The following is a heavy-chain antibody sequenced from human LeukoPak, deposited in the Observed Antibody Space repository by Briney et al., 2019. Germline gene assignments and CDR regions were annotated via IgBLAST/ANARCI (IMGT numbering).Heavy chain of an antibody. D-gene: IGHD2-21*01. CDR3: AMGAGGDSDY. CDR2: ISYDGSNK. J-gene: IGHJ4*02. Sequence: GGSLRLSCAASGFTFSSYAMHWVRQAPGKGLEWVAVISYDGSNKYYADSVKGRFTISRDNSKNTLYLQMNSLRAEDTAVYYCAMGAGGDSDYWGQGTLVTVSS. CDR1: GFTFSSYA. V-gene: IGHV3-30-3*01.